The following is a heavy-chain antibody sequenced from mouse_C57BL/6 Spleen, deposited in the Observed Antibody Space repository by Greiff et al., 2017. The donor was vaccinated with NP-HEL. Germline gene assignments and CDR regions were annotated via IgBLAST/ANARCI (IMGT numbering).Heavy chain of an antibody. CDR3: ARSPIWLVRGYFDY. Sequence: QVQLQQPGAELVRPGTSVKLSCKASGYTFTSYWMHWVKQRPGQGLEWIGVIDPSDSYTNYNQKFKGKATLTVDTSSSTAYMQLSSLTSEDSAVYYCARSPIWLVRGYFDYWGQGTTLTVSS. CDR1: GYTFTSYW. V-gene: IGHV1-59*01. J-gene: IGHJ2*01. D-gene: IGHD2-2*01. CDR2: IDPSDSYT.